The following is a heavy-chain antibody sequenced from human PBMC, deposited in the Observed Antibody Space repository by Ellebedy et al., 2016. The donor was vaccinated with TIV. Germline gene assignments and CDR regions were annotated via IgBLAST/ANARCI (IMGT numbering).Heavy chain of an antibody. D-gene: IGHD4-23*01. CDR3: AKERHPRHPRWMGPTYFDY. V-gene: IGHV3-NL1*01. Sequence: GESLKISCAASGIPFSSSGMHWVRQAPGKGLEWVSSITESGGNTYYADSVQGRFTISRDNSNNTLYLQMTSLRTEDTAVYYCAKERHPRHPRWMGPTYFDYWGQGTLVAVSS. J-gene: IGHJ4*02. CDR1: GIPFSSSG. CDR2: ITESGGNT.